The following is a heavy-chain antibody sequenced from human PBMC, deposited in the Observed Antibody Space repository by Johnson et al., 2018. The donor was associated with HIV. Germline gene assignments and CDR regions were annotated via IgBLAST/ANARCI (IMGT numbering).Heavy chain of an antibody. Sequence: QVQLVESGGGVVQPGTSLRLSCAASGFTFSSYAMHWVRQAPGKGLEWVAVISYDGSNKYYADSVKGRVTISRDNSKNTLYLQMNSLRAEDTAVYYCARGLNCTNGVCYTWAFDIWGQGTMVTVSS. CDR2: ISYDGSNK. D-gene: IGHD2-8*01. J-gene: IGHJ3*02. CDR3: ARGLNCTNGVCYTWAFDI. V-gene: IGHV3-30-3*01. CDR1: GFTFSSYA.